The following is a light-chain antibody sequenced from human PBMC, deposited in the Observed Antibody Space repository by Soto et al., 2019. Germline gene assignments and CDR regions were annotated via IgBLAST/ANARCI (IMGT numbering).Light chain of an antibody. J-gene: IGKJ4*01. CDR2: DAS. CDR3: QQYNSFSLT. V-gene: IGKV1-5*01. CDR1: QSVTAR. Sequence: DIQLTQSPSTLSASLTDRVTITCRASQSVTARLAWYQQKPGKAPKLLIYDASILERGVPSRFSRSGSGTEFTLTISSLQTADFATDYCQQYNSFSLTFGGGTKVEIK.